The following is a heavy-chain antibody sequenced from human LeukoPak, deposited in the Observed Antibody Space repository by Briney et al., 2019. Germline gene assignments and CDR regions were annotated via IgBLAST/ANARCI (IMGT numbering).Heavy chain of an antibody. J-gene: IGHJ4*02. CDR1: GFSFSSQW. Sequence: GGSLRLSCAASGFSFSSQWMSWVRQAPGKGLEWVAIINQAGTGKYYVDSVKGRFTISRDNAKNSLYLQMNSLRAEDTAVYYCARDSGHVDTAMAHDYWGQGTLVTVSS. CDR2: INQAGTGK. CDR3: ARDSGHVDTAMAHDY. D-gene: IGHD5-18*01. V-gene: IGHV3-7*01.